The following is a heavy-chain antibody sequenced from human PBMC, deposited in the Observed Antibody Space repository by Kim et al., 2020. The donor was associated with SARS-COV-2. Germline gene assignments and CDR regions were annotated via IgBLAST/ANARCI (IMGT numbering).Heavy chain of an antibody. J-gene: IGHJ4*02. D-gene: IGHD2-8*01. Sequence: YYADAVKGRFTISRDNSKNTLYLQMNSLRAEDTAVYYCAKDSNPYGYYDYWGQGTLVTVSS. CDR3: AKDSNPYGYYDY. V-gene: IGHV3-23*01.